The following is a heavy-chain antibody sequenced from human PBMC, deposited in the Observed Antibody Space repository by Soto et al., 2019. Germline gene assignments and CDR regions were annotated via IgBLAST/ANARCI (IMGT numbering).Heavy chain of an antibody. J-gene: IGHJ3*02. V-gene: IGHV3-23*01. D-gene: IGHD3-16*02. CDR3: AKENRYDYIWGGHRYTFNHDAFDI. CDR1: GFTFSSYS. Sequence: GGSLRLSCGASGFTFSSYSMSWVRQAPGKGLEWVSAISGSGARTYYADSVKGRFTISRDNSENTLYLQMNSLRAEDTAVYYCAKENRYDYIWGGHRYTFNHDAFDIWGQGTMVTVSS. CDR2: ISGSGART.